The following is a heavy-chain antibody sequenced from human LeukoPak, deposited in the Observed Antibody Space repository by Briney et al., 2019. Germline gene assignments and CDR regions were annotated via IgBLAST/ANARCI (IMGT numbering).Heavy chain of an antibody. CDR1: GYTFTSYG. CDR2: ISAYNGNT. J-gene: IGHJ5*02. Sequence: ASVKVSCTASGYTFTSYGISWVRQAPGQGLEWMGWISAYNGNTNYAQKLQGRVTMTTDTSTSTAYMELRSLRPDDTAVYYCARAPMVRGVAHYNWFDPWGQGTLVTVSS. CDR3: ARAPMVRGVAHYNWFDP. V-gene: IGHV1-18*04. D-gene: IGHD3-10*01.